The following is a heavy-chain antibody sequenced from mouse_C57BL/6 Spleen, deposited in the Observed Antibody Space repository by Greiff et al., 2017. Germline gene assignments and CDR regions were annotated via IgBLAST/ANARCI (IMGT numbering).Heavy chain of an antibody. CDR2: INPGSGGT. V-gene: IGHV1-54*01. D-gene: IGHD2-4*01. Sequence: VQLQESGAELVRPGTSVKVSCKASGYAFTNYLIEWVKQRPGQGLEWIGVINPGSGGTNYNEKFKGKATLTADKSSSTAYMQLSSLTSEDSAVYFCARSRDYAYAMDYWGQGTSVTVSS. CDR1: GYAFTNYL. CDR3: ARSRDYAYAMDY. J-gene: IGHJ4*01.